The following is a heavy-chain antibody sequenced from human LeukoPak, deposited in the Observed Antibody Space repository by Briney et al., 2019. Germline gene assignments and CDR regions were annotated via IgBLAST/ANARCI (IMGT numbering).Heavy chain of an antibody. Sequence: GASVKVACKASGYTFNSYGISWVRQAPGQGLEWMGWISGYNGNTNYAQKFQSRVTMTTDTYTSTDYMEVRSMRSDDTAVYYCARDQFLLGYCSGRRGCRRAYYFDYWGQGTLVTVSS. D-gene: IGHD2-15*01. CDR1: GYTFNSYG. J-gene: IGHJ4*02. V-gene: IGHV1-18*01. CDR3: ARDQFLLGYCSGRRGCRRAYYFDY. CDR2: ISGYNGNT.